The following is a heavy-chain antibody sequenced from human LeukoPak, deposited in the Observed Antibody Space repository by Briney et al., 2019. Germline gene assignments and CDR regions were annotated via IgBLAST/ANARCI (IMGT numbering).Heavy chain of an antibody. J-gene: IGHJ4*02. V-gene: IGHV1-2*02. CDR3: AKGAPEWEQYYFDY. Sequence: GASVTVSCKASGYTFTDYYMHWVRQAPGQGREWMGWINPNSGGTNYAQKFQGRVTMIRDTSISTAYMELSRLRSDDTAVYYCAKGAPEWEQYYFDYWGQGTLVTVSS. CDR2: INPNSGGT. D-gene: IGHD1-26*01. CDR1: GYTFTDYY.